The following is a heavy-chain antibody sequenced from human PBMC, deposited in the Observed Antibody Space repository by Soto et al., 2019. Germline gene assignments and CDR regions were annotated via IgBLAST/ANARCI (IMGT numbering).Heavy chain of an antibody. Sequence: GGSLRLSCAASGFTFSSYAMSWVRQAPGKGLEWVSAISGSGGSTYYADSVKGRFTISRDNSKNTLYLQMNSLRAEDTAVYYCAKGGNTILGYVPPFDYRGQGNLVTVSS. CDR1: GFTFSSYA. CDR2: ISGSGGST. V-gene: IGHV3-23*01. J-gene: IGHJ4*02. CDR3: AKGGNTILGYVPPFDY. D-gene: IGHD3-3*01.